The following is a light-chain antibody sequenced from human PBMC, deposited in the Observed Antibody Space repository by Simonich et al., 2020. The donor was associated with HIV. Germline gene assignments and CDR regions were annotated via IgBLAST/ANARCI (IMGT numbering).Light chain of an antibody. Sequence: EIVMTQSQATLSVSPGERDTLSCRASQSVSDNLAWYQQKPGQAPRLLIYGASTRATGIPARFSGSGSGTDFTLTISRLEPEDFAVYYCQQYGGSPLTFGGGTKVEIK. CDR1: QSVSDN. J-gene: IGKJ4*01. V-gene: IGKV3-15*01. CDR3: QQYGGSPLT. CDR2: GAS.